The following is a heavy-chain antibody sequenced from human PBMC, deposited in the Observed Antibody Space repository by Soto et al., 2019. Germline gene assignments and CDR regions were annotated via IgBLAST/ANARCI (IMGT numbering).Heavy chain of an antibody. J-gene: IGHJ4*02. Sequence: QVQLVQSGAEVKKPGASVKVSCKASGYIFIHYYIHWVRQAPGQGLEWMAIINHNGGNTNYAQKCQGKVTVTSDTSTSTVSMELNSLGSDDTAVYFCARSLLQGDFWGQGTLVTVSS. D-gene: IGHD2-21*01. CDR3: ARSLLQGDF. CDR1: GYIFIHYY. CDR2: INHNGGNT. V-gene: IGHV1-46*01.